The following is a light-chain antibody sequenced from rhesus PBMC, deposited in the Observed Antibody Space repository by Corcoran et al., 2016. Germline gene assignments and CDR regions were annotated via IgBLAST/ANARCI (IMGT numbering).Light chain of an antibody. Sequence: DIQMTQSPPSLSASVGDRVTITCQASQGISNHLVWYQQKPGKVPKLPIYDASTLQRGVPSRFSGSGSGTDFTLTISSVQPEDFATYYCQHTNDVFTFGPGTKLDIK. CDR1: QGISNH. CDR3: QHTNDVFT. CDR2: DAS. V-gene: IGKV1-25*01. J-gene: IGKJ3*01.